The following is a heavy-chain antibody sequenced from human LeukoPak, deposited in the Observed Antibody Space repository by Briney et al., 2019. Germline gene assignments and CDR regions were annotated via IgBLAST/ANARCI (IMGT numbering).Heavy chain of an antibody. J-gene: IGHJ4*02. CDR3: ARHYCTNGVCQPFDY. Sequence: PGGSLRLSCAASGFTFSSYWMSWVRQAPGKGLEWVASIKQDGSEKYYVDSVKGRFTISRDNAKNSLYLQMNSLRAEDTAVYYCARHYCTNGVCQPFDYWGQGTLVTVSS. CDR1: GFTFSSYW. CDR2: IKQDGSEK. V-gene: IGHV3-7*01. D-gene: IGHD2-8*01.